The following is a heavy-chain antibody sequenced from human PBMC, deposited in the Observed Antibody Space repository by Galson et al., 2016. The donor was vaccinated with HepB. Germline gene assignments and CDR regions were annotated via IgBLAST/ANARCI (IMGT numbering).Heavy chain of an antibody. D-gene: IGHD3-10*01. CDR1: GFTFNSYA. CDR3: AKERGSRLTMVRGVLDPFDI. Sequence: SLRLSCAGSGFTFNSYAMNWVRQAPGKGLEWISLISDNGHATYYADPVRGRFSIARENSKNTLYLQMNSLRADDQAVYYCAKERGSRLTMVRGVLDPFDIWGHGTLVTVSA. V-gene: IGHV3-23*01. CDR2: ISDNGHAT. J-gene: IGHJ3*02.